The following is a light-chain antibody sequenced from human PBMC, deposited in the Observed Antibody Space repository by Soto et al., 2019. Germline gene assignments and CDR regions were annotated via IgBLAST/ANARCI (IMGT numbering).Light chain of an antibody. CDR1: QTVNNK. CDR2: GAS. CDR3: QQYNSWPPIT. V-gene: IGKV3-15*01. J-gene: IGKJ5*01. Sequence: EILMTQSPATLPVSPGERATLSCRATQTVNNKVVWYQHKPGQAPRLLIYGASTRATGIPASFSGSGSGTEFTLSIRSLQSEDFAVYYCQQYNSWPPITFGQGTRLEIK.